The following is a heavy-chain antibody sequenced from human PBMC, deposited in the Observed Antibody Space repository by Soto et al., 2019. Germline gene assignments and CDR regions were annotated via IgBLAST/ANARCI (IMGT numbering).Heavy chain of an antibody. CDR2: IYSGGST. D-gene: IGHD3-16*01. CDR1: GFNVTSNT. V-gene: IGHV3-53*01. Sequence: PGGSLRLSCTASGFNVTSNTMTWVRQAPGKGLEWVALIYSGGSTFHADSVRGRFAISRDNIKNILYLQMNSLRAEDTAIYYCARDRLGRDYYDDWGQGTLVTVSS. CDR3: ARDRLGRDYYDD. J-gene: IGHJ4*02.